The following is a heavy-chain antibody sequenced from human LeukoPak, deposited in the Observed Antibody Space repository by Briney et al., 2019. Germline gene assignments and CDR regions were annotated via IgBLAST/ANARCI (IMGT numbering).Heavy chain of an antibody. CDR1: GGSFSGYY. J-gene: IGHJ5*02. Sequence: PSETLSLPCAVYGGSFSGYYWSWIRQPPGKGLEWIGEINHSGSTNYNPSLKSRVTISVDTSKNQFSLKLSSVTAADTAVYYCARGPPFSWGQGTLVTVSS. CDR3: ARGPPFS. V-gene: IGHV4-34*01. CDR2: INHSGST. D-gene: IGHD1-14*01.